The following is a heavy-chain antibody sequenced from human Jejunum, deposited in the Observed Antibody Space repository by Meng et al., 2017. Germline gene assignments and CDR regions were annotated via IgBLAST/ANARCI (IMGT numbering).Heavy chain of an antibody. CDR1: GFTFSSHW. Sequence: EVQLVGAGGGLVQPGGSLRLSCAASGFTFSSHWMHWVRQAPGKGLVWLSRVSTDGTITNYADSVKGRFTISRDNAKDTVFLEMNSLRVKDTAVYYCASDRVTDWGQGTLVTVSS. V-gene: IGHV3-74*01. D-gene: IGHD3-16*01. CDR2: VSTDGTIT. CDR3: ASDRVTD. J-gene: IGHJ1*01.